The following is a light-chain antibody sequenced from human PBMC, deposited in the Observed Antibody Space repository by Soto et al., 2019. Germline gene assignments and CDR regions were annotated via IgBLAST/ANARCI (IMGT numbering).Light chain of an antibody. Sequence: EIVLTQSPATLSLSPVERATLSCRASQSVSSYLAWYQQKPGQAPRLLIYDASNRATGIPARFSGSGSGTDFTLTISSLEPEDFAVYYCQQRSNWPLMYTFGQGTKLEIK. V-gene: IGKV3-11*01. CDR1: QSVSSY. J-gene: IGKJ2*01. CDR3: QQRSNWPLMYT. CDR2: DAS.